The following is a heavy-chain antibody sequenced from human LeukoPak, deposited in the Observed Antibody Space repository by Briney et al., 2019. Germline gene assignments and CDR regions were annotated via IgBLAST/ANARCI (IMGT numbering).Heavy chain of an antibody. CDR2: IRYDGNNK. D-gene: IGHD1-14*01. CDR1: GFTFSSTG. Sequence: GGSRDFSFTASGFTFSSTGMHWFRQAPGKGLEWVSYIRYDGNNKYYGDSVKGRLTVSRDNSKNTLYLQMNSLRVEDTAVYYCARTYNPDYWGQGTLVTVSS. CDR3: ARTYNPDY. J-gene: IGHJ4*02. V-gene: IGHV3-30*02.